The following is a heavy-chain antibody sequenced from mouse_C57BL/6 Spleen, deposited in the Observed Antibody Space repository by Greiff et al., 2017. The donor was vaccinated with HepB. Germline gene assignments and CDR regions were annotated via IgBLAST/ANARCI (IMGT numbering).Heavy chain of an antibody. CDR2: IYPGSGST. CDR1: GYTFTSYW. D-gene: IGHD2-2*01. CDR3: ASIYYGYDENY. V-gene: IGHV1-55*01. J-gene: IGHJ2*01. Sequence: QVQLQQPGAELVKPGASVKMPCKASGYTFTSYWITWVKQRPGQGLEWIGDIYPGSGSTNYNEKFKSKATLTVDTSSSTAYMQLSSLTSEDSAVYYCASIYYGYDENYWGQGTTLTVSS.